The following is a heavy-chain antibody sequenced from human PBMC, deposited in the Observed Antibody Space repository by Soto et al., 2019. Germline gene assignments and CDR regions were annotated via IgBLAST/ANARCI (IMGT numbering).Heavy chain of an antibody. D-gene: IGHD1-26*01. CDR2: ISYDGSNK. CDR1: GFTFSSYG. V-gene: IGHV3-30*18. Sequence: PGGSLRLSCAASGFTFSSYGMHWVRQAPGKGLEWVAVISYDGSNKYYADSVKGRFTISRDNSKNTLYLQMNSLRAEDTAVYYCAKDLKTVGKRGVEDYYYGMDVWGQGTTVTVSS. J-gene: IGHJ6*02. CDR3: AKDLKTVGKRGVEDYYYGMDV.